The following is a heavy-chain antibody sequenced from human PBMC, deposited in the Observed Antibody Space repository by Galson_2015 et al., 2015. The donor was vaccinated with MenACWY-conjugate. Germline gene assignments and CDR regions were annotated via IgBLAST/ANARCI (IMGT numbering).Heavy chain of an antibody. V-gene: IGHV3-15*01. CDR2: IKSKTDGGTT. J-gene: IGHJ6*02. Sequence: SLRLSCAASGFTFSNAWMRWVRQAPGKGLEWVGRIKSKTDGGTTDYAAPVKGRFTISRDDSKNTLYLQMNSLKTEDTAVYYCTTVSELRYYYDSSGSFYWGQGTTVTVSS. D-gene: IGHD3-22*01. CDR1: GFTFSNAW. CDR3: TTVSELRYYYDSSGSFY.